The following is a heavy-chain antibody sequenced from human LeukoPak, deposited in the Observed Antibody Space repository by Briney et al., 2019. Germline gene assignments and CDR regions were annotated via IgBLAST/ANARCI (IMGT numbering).Heavy chain of an antibody. J-gene: IGHJ4*02. CDR3: ARVGIAARWGKQNYFDY. CDR1: GYTFTSYG. Sequence: GASVKVSCKASGYTFTSYGISWVRQAPGQGLEWMGWISAYNGNTNYAQKLQGRVTMTTDTSTSTAYMELRSLRSDDTAVYYCARVGIAARWGKQNYFDYWGQGTLVTVSS. CDR2: ISAYNGNT. D-gene: IGHD6-6*01. V-gene: IGHV1-18*01.